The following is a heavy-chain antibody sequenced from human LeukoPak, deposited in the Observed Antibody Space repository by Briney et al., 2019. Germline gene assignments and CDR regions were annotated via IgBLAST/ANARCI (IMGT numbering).Heavy chain of an antibody. J-gene: IGHJ4*02. CDR2: IRHEGNNK. V-gene: IGHV3-30*02. CDR3: ARDLVGYQDY. D-gene: IGHD2-15*01. Sequence: GGSLRLSCAASGITFSSYGMHWVRQAPDKGLEWVAFIRHEGNNKYYADSVKGRFTISRDNAKNSLYLQMNSLRAEDTAVYYCARDLVGYQDYWGQGTLATVSS. CDR1: GITFSSYG.